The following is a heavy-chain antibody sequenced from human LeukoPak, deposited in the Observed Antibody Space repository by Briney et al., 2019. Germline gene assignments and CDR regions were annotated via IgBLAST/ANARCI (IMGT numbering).Heavy chain of an antibody. V-gene: IGHV4-59*08. CDR3: ARGAAAGSH. D-gene: IGHD6-13*01. CDR1: GGSISSYY. Sequence: SETLSLTCTVSGGSISSYYWSWIRQPPGKGLEWIGYIYYSGGTNYNPSLKSRVTISVDTSKNQFSLKLSSVTAADTDVYYCARGAAAGSHWGQGTLVTVSS. J-gene: IGHJ4*02. CDR2: IYYSGGT.